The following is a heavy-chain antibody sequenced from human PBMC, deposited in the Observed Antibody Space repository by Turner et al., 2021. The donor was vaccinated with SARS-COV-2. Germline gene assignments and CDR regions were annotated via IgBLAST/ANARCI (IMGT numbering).Heavy chain of an antibody. J-gene: IGHJ4*02. CDR3: ARHSPELRGDYFDY. D-gene: IGHD1-26*01. Sequence: QLQLQESGPGLVKPSETLSLTCTVPGGSISSRSYFWGWIRQPPGKGLEWIGYIYYSGSTYYNPSLKSRVTISVDTSKNQFYLKLSSVTAADTAVYYCARHSPELRGDYFDYWGQGTLVTVSS. CDR2: IYYSGST. V-gene: IGHV4-39*01. CDR1: GGSISSRSYF.